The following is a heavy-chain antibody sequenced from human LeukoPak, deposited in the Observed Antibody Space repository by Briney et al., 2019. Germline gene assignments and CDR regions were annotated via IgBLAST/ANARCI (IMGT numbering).Heavy chain of an antibody. Sequence: PGGSLRLSCAGSAFTFSSYSMNWVRQAPGKGLEWVSSISGSSSDIYYADSVKGRFTISRDNSKNTLYLQMNSLRAEDTAVYYCARGQLPFGGAVDYWGQGTLVTVSS. CDR3: ARGQLPFGGAVDY. V-gene: IGHV3-21*01. CDR2: ISGSSSDI. D-gene: IGHD3-16*01. CDR1: AFTFSSYS. J-gene: IGHJ4*02.